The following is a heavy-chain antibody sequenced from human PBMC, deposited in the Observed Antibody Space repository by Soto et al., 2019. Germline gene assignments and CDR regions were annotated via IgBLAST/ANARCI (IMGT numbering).Heavy chain of an antibody. D-gene: IGHD2-21*02. Sequence: QLQLQESGSGLVKPSQTLSLTCAVSGGSISSGGYSWSWIRQPPGKGLEWIGYIYHSGSTYYNPYLKSRVTISLDRYKNQFSMKLSSVTAAATAVYYCARGPDCCGDGYSYYLDSWGQGTLVTVSS. CDR1: GGSISSGGYS. CDR2: IYHSGST. CDR3: ARGPDCCGDGYSYYLDS. J-gene: IGHJ4*02. V-gene: IGHV4-30-2*01.